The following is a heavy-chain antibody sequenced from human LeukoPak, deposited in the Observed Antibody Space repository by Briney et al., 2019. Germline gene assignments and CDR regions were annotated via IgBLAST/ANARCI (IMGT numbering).Heavy chain of an antibody. V-gene: IGHV3-23*01. CDR2: ISNDGGGT. Sequence: GGSLRLSCTASGFIFNNFGLMWVRQAPGKGLEWVSAISNDGGGTTYADFVKGRFTISRDNSKNTLFLQMNSLRAEDTAFYYCAKGSSGYFADLWGQGTLVTVSS. D-gene: IGHD3-22*01. CDR3: AKGSSGYFADL. CDR1: GFIFNNFG. J-gene: IGHJ5*02.